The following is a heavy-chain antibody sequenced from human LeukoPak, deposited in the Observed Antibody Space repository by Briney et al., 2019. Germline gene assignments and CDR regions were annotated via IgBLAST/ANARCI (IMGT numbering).Heavy chain of an antibody. V-gene: IGHV4-39*07. CDR2: IYYSGST. Sequence: PSETLSLTCTVSGGSISSSSYYWGWIRQPPGKGLEWIGSIYYSGSTYYNPSLKSRVTISVDTSKNQFSLKLSSVTAADTAVYYCAKGEGGNPFDYWGQGILVTVSS. CDR3: AKGEGGNPFDY. J-gene: IGHJ4*02. CDR1: GGSISSSSYY. D-gene: IGHD4-23*01.